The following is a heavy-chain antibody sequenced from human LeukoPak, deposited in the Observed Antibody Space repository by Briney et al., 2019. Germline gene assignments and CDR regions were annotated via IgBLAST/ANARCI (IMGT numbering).Heavy chain of an antibody. J-gene: IGHJ6*03. CDR2: INPNSGGT. D-gene: IGHD4-17*01. CDR3: ARDTVTYPGVYYYYYMDV. CDR1: GYTFTSYY. V-gene: IGHV1-2*02. Sequence: ASVKVSCKASGYTFTSYYMHWVRQAPGQGLEWMGWINPNSGGTNYAQKFQGRVTMTRDTSISTAYMELSRLTSDDTAVYYCARDTVTYPGVYYYYYMDVWGKGTTVTVSS.